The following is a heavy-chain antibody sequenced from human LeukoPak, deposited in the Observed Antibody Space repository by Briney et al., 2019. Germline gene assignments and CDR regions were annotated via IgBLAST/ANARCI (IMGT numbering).Heavy chain of an antibody. CDR2: ISNDGRST. D-gene: IGHD3-16*01. Sequence: GGSLRLSCAASGFTFSSYWMHWIRQAPGKGLGCVSRISNDGRSTIYADCVKARFPLHRDNGKNTVFLQMNSLRVEDTAGYYCVRGGSDYEYSGASWGQGTLVTVSS. V-gene: IGHV3-74*01. J-gene: IGHJ5*02. CDR3: VRGGSDYEYSGAS. CDR1: GFTFSSYW.